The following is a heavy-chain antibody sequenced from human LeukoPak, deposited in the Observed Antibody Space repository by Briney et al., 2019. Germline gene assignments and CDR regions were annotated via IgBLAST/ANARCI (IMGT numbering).Heavy chain of an antibody. Sequence: PGGSLRLSCAASGFTFSSYGMHWVRQAPGKGLEWVAVIWYDGSNKYYADSVKGRFTISRDNSKNTLYLQMNSLRAEDTAVYYCARDGGSSPVEYFDYWGQGTLVTVSS. CDR3: ARDGGSSPVEYFDY. CDR2: IWYDGSNK. V-gene: IGHV3-33*01. CDR1: GFTFSSYG. J-gene: IGHJ4*02. D-gene: IGHD2-15*01.